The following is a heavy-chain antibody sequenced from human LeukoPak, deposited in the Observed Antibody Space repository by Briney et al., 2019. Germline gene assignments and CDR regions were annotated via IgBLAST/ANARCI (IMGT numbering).Heavy chain of an antibody. Sequence: GGSLRLSCAASGFTFSSYGVHWVRQAPGKGLEWVAFIRYDGSNKYYADSVKGRFTISRDNSKNTLYLQMNSLRAEDTAVYYCAKVGVAVAGQLFFFDYWGQGTLVTVSS. D-gene: IGHD6-19*01. CDR3: AKVGVAVAGQLFFFDY. V-gene: IGHV3-30*02. CDR1: GFTFSSYG. J-gene: IGHJ4*02. CDR2: IRYDGSNK.